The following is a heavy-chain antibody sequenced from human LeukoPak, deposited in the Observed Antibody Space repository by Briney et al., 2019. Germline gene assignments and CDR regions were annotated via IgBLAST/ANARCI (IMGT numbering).Heavy chain of an antibody. Sequence: GGSLRLSCAASGFTFNIYGMHWVRQAPGKGLEWVALMSYDGSLKYYVDSVKGRFTISRDTSRNTLYLQMNSLRAEDTAVYYCAKDQAADLYYFDYWGQGTLVTVSS. CDR3: AKDQAADLYYFDY. CDR2: MSYDGSLK. V-gene: IGHV3-30*18. CDR1: GFTFNIYG. J-gene: IGHJ4*02. D-gene: IGHD6-13*01.